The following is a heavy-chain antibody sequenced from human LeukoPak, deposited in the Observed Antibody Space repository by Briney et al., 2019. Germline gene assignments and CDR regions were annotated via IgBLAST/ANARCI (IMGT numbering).Heavy chain of an antibody. CDR3: ATSPPRNYFDH. V-gene: IGHV3-33*01. CDR1: GFIFSTYG. CDR2: IWYDGSQR. Sequence: GGSLRLSCVASGFIFSTYGLHWVRQSPGRGLEWVAVIWYDGSQRYYADSVKGRFTISRDDSQNTIYLQMDSLRAKDTAVYYCATSPPRNYFDHWGQGTLVTVSS. D-gene: IGHD1-14*01. J-gene: IGHJ4*02.